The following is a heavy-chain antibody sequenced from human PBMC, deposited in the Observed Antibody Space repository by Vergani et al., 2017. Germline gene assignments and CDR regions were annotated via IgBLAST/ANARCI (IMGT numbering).Heavy chain of an antibody. CDR1: GFTFSSYG. CDR3: AGDVRGSYYYYCMDV. J-gene: IGHJ6*03. D-gene: IGHD3-16*01. V-gene: IGHV3-7*01. Sequence: EVQLVESGGGLVQPGGSLRLSCAASGFTFSSYGMSWVRQAPGKGLEWVANTKQDGSEKYYVDSVKGRFTISRDNAKNSLYLQMNSLRAEDTAVYYCAGDVRGSYYYYCMDVWGKGTTVTVSS. CDR2: TKQDGSEK.